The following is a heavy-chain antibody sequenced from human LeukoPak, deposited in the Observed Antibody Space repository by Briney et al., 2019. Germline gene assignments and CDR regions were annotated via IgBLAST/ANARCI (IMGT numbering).Heavy chain of an antibody. Sequence: HAGGSLRLSCAASGFTFSSYAMSWVRQAPGKGLEWVSGISGSGGSTYYADSVKGRFTISRDNAKNSLYLQMNSLRAEDTAVYYCARVSSSSSLSGSYYMDVWGKGTTVTVSS. CDR1: GFTFSSYA. V-gene: IGHV3-23*01. D-gene: IGHD6-6*01. CDR3: ARVSSSSSLSGSYYMDV. CDR2: ISGSGGST. J-gene: IGHJ6*03.